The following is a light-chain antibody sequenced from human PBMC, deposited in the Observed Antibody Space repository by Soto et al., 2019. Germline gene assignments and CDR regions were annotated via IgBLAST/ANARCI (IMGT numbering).Light chain of an antibody. Sequence: SALTQPASVSGSPGQSITISCTGTSSDVGGYNFVSWYQQHSGKAPKLMLYNVYDRPSGISHRFSGSRSVNTASLTISGLQAEDEAHYYCNSYTSSSTLVFGGGTKVTVL. CDR2: NVY. CDR1: SSDVGGYNF. V-gene: IGLV2-14*03. CDR3: NSYTSSSTLV. J-gene: IGLJ2*01.